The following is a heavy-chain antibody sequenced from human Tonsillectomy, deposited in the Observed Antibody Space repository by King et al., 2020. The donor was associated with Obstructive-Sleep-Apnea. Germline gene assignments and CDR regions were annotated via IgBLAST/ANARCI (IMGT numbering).Heavy chain of an antibody. CDR1: GGSFSGYY. J-gene: IGHJ4*01. CDR3: ARGDIGDGHNYHYFDY. Sequence: QVQLQQWGAGLLKPSETLSLTCAVYGGSFSGYYWSWIRQPPGKGLEWIGEINHSGSTNYNPSLKSRVTISVDTSKNQFSLKLSSVTAADTAVYYCARGDIGDGHNYHYFDYWGHGTLVTVSS. D-gene: IGHD5-24*01. V-gene: IGHV4-34*01. CDR2: INHSGST.